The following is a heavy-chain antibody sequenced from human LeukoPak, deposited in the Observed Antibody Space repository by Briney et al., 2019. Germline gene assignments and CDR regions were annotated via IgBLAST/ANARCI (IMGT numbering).Heavy chain of an antibody. D-gene: IGHD1-26*01. CDR1: GFTFSSYG. CDR2: IRYDGSNK. J-gene: IGHJ4*02. V-gene: IGHV3-30*02. Sequence: GGSLRLSCAASGFTFSSYGMHWVRQAPGKGLEWVAFIRYDGSNKYYADSVKGRFTITRDNSKNTLYLQMNSLRAEDTAVYYCAALDVGATVYWGQGTLVTVSS. CDR3: AALDVGATVY.